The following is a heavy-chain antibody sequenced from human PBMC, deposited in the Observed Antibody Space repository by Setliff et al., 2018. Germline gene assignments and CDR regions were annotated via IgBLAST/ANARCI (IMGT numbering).Heavy chain of an antibody. V-gene: IGHV3-11*01. CDR3: AISRSRWGNDIIIEYFQD. J-gene: IGHJ1*01. Sequence: LSLTCTVSGGSINSYYWSWIRQPPGKGLEWVSYISSSSSTIYYADSVKGRFTISRDNAKNSLYLQMNSLRAEDTAVYYCAISRSRWGNDIIIEYFQDWGQGTLVTVSS. D-gene: IGHD3-10*01. CDR1: GGSINSYY. CDR2: ISSSSSTI.